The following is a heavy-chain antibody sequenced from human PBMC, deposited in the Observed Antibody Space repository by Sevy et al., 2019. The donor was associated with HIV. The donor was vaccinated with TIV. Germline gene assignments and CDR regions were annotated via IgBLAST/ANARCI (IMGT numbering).Heavy chain of an antibody. D-gene: IGHD1-1*01. Sequence: GGSLRLSCAASGFTFDDYGMSWVRQAPGKGLEWVSGINWNGGSTGYADSVKGRFTISRDNFQNSLFLQMDSLRPEDTAVYYCALERLSSDVAEYFQNWGQGTLVTVSS. CDR2: INWNGGST. V-gene: IGHV3-20*04. CDR1: GFTFDDYG. J-gene: IGHJ1*01. CDR3: ALERLSSDVAEYFQN.